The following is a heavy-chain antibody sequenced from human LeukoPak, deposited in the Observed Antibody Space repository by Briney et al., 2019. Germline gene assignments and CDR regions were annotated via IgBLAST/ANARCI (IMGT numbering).Heavy chain of an antibody. V-gene: IGHV3-23*01. Sequence: GGSLRPSCAASGFTFSNYAMSWVRQAPGKGLEWVSGISGTSGTINYAAPVKGRFTISRDNSKNTLYLQMNSLRVDDMAVYYCAKRLGDPRAFDYWGQGTLVTVSS. CDR2: ISGTSGTI. D-gene: IGHD2-21*02. J-gene: IGHJ4*02. CDR1: GFTFSNYA. CDR3: AKRLGDPRAFDY.